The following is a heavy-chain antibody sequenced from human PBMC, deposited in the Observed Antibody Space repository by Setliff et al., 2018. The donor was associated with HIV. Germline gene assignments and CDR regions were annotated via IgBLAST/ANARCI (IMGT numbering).Heavy chain of an antibody. CDR3: AKVFAFGVDGFDI. Sequence: GGSLRLSCAASGFTFSNYAMGWVRQGPGKGLEWVSTIGAAGYPTHYAESVKGRFTISKDNSQNALYLQMNSLTDEDTAVYYCAKVFAFGVDGFDISGQGTMVTVSS. CDR1: GFTFSNYA. CDR2: IGAAGYPT. V-gene: IGHV3-23*01. J-gene: IGHJ3*02. D-gene: IGHD3-10*01.